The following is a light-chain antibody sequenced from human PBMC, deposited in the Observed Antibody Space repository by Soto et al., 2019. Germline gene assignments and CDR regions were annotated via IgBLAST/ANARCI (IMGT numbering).Light chain of an antibody. V-gene: IGKV1-5*01. J-gene: IGKJ1*01. CDR2: DAS. Sequence: DIQMTQSPSTLSASVGDRVTITCRASQSIGNWLAWYQQKPGKAPKLMIYDASHLESGVPSRFTGSGSGTEFTLTISSLQPDDFATYSCQHYDTYSWTFGQGTKVEFK. CDR3: QHYDTYSWT. CDR1: QSIGNW.